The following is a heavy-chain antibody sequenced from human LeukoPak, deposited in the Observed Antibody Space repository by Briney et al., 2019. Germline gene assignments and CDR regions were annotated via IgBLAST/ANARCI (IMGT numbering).Heavy chain of an antibody. D-gene: IGHD6-19*01. CDR2: INPNSGGT. CDR3: ARVPSGWYLVDY. V-gene: IGHV1-2*06. Sequence: ASVKVSCKASGYTFTGYYMHWVRQAPGQGLEWMERINPNSGGTNYAQKFQGRVTMTRDTSISTAYMELSRLRSDDTAVYCCARVPSGWYLVDYWGQGTLVTVSS. CDR1: GYTFTGYY. J-gene: IGHJ4*02.